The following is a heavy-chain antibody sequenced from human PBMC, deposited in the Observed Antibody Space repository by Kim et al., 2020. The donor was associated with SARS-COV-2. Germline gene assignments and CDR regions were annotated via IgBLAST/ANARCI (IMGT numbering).Heavy chain of an antibody. J-gene: IGHJ4*02. CDR3: ARESLSGSGWYIFDY. D-gene: IGHD6-19*01. Sequence: PSLKRRVTISVDTSKNPFSLKLSSVTAADTAVYYCARESLSGSGWYIFDYWGQGTLVTVSS. V-gene: IGHV4-59*01.